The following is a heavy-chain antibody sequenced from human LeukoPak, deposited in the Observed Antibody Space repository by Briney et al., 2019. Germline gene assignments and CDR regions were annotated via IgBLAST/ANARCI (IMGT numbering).Heavy chain of an antibody. Sequence: NPGGSLKLSCAASGFTFSNYNFYWVRQAPGKGLEWVSSISSINSYIYYADSVKGRFTVSRDNAKNSLYLQMDSLRAEDTAVYYCARDPSGTYYPRVSGALDIWGQGTMVTVSS. CDR3: ARDPSGTYYPRVSGALDI. CDR2: ISSINSYI. D-gene: IGHD1-26*01. V-gene: IGHV3-21*01. J-gene: IGHJ3*02. CDR1: GFTFSNYN.